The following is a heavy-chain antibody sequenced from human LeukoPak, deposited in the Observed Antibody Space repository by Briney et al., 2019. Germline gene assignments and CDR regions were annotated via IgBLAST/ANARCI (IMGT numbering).Heavy chain of an antibody. Sequence: GSLRLSCAASGFTVSSNYMSWVRQAPGKGLEWVALIWYDGSNKYYADSVKGRFTISRDNSKNTLYLQMNSLRAEDTAVYYCAKDSNDYGDYNYFDYWSQGTLVTVSS. J-gene: IGHJ4*02. D-gene: IGHD4-17*01. CDR1: GFTVSSNY. CDR3: AKDSNDYGDYNYFDY. CDR2: IWYDGSNK. V-gene: IGHV3-33*06.